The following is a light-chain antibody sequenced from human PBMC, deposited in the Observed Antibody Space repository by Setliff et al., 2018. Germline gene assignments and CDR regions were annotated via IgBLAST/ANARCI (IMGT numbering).Light chain of an antibody. Sequence: QSVLTQSPSASASPGQRVTMSCSGSSSNTGKNYVYWYQQHPGKAPKLMIYEVNKRPSGVPDRFSGSKSGNTASLTVSGLQAEDEADYYCSSNAGSNNFDVFGTGTKVTVL. V-gene: IGLV2-8*01. CDR3: SSNAGSNNFDV. J-gene: IGLJ1*01. CDR2: EVN. CDR1: SSNTGKNY.